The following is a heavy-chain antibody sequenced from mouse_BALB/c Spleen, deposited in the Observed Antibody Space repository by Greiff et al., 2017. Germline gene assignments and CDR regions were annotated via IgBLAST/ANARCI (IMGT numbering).Heavy chain of an antibody. CDR1: GFTFSDYY. V-gene: IGHV5-4*02. J-gene: IGHJ4*01. D-gene: IGHD1-2*01. Sequence: EVQGVESGGGLVKPGGSLKLSCAASGFTFSDYYMYWVRQTPEKRLEWVATISDGGSYTYYPDSVKGRFTISRDNTKNNLYLQMSSLKSEDTAMYYCARALRLRDYAMDYWGQGTSVTVSS. CDR2: ISDGGSYT. CDR3: ARALRLRDYAMDY.